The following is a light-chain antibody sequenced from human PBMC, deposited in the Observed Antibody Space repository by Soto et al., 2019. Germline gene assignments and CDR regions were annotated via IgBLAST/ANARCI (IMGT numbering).Light chain of an antibody. CDR3: QSYDSSLSDLYV. CDR2: GNT. J-gene: IGLJ1*01. Sequence: QAVVTQPPSLSGAPGQRLTISCTGSSSNIGSGKNVHWYQQLPGTAPKLLIYGNTNRPSGVSDRFSASKSGTSASLAITGLQVEDEADYYCQSYDSSLSDLYVFGTGTKLTVL. V-gene: IGLV1-40*01. CDR1: SSNIGSGKN.